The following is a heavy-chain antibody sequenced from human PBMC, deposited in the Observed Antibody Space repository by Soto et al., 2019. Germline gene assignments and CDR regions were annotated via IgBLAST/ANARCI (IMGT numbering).Heavy chain of an antibody. J-gene: IGHJ6*02. CDR3: ARGSPLLWFGEFNSYGMDV. Sequence: SQTLSLTCAISGDSVSSNSAAWNWIRQSPSRGLEWLGRTYYRAKWYNDYAVSVKSRITINPDTSKNQFSLQLNSVTPEDTAVYYCARGSPLLWFGEFNSYGMDVWGQGTTVTSP. D-gene: IGHD3-10*01. CDR2: TYYRAKWYN. CDR1: GDSVSSNSAA. V-gene: IGHV6-1*01.